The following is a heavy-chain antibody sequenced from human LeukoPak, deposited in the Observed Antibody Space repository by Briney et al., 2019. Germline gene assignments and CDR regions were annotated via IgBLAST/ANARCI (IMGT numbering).Heavy chain of an antibody. D-gene: IGHD3/OR15-3a*01. Sequence: GGSLRLSCAASGFTFSSYGMSWVRQAPGKGLEWVSAISGSGGSTYYADSVKGRFTISRDNSKNTLYLQMDSLRAEDTAVYYCAKDWTGTKPFDLWGRGTLVTVSS. CDR3: AKDWTGTKPFDL. CDR2: ISGSGGST. V-gene: IGHV3-23*01. J-gene: IGHJ2*01. CDR1: GFTFSSYG.